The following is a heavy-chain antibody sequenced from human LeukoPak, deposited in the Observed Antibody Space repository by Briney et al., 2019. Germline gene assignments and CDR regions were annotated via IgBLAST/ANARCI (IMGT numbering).Heavy chain of an antibody. CDR1: GFTFSSYA. CDR2: ISYDGSNK. J-gene: IGHJ6*02. Sequence: PGGSLRFSCAASGFTFSSYAMHWVRQAPGKGLEWVAVISYDGSNKYYADSVKGRFTISRDNSKTTLYLQMNSLKAEDTAVYYCARDSPAYCSGGSCFSGGMDVWGQGTTVTVSS. V-gene: IGHV3-30-3*01. CDR3: ARDSPAYCSGGSCFSGGMDV. D-gene: IGHD2-15*01.